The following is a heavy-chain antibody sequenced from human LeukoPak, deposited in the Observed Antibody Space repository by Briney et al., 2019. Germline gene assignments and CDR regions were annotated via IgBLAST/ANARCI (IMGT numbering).Heavy chain of an antibody. J-gene: IGHJ4*02. CDR1: GFTFSSYA. Sequence: GGSLRLSCAAPGFTFSSYAMSWVRQAPGKGLEWVSAISGSGGSTYYADSVKGRFTISRDNSKNALYLQMNSLRTEDTAIYYCARGCSATCYSTFDYWGLGTLVTVSS. V-gene: IGHV3-23*01. CDR2: ISGSGGST. CDR3: ARGCSATCYSTFDY. D-gene: IGHD2-2*01.